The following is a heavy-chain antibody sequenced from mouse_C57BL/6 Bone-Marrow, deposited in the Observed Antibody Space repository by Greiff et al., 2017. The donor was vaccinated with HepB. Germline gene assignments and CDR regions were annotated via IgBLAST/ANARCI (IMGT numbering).Heavy chain of an antibody. Sequence: SGPELVKPGASVKISCKASGYTFTDYYINWVKQRPGQGLEWIGWIFPGSGSTYYNEKFKGKATLTVDKSSSTAYMLLSSLTSEDSAVYFCARETYGSSFGWFAYWGKGTLVTVSA. V-gene: IGHV1-75*01. D-gene: IGHD1-1*01. CDR2: IFPGSGST. CDR3: ARETYGSSFGWFAY. J-gene: IGHJ3*01. CDR1: GYTFTDYY.